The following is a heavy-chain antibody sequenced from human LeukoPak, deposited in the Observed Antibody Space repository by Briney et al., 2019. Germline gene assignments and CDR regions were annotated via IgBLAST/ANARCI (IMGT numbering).Heavy chain of an antibody. Sequence: PSETLSLTCTISGGSMSSNYWSWIRQPPGKGLEWIGYIYYSGSTNYNPSLKSRVSISVDTSKSQFSLRLSSVTAADTALYYCARSGWSLDYWGQGTLVAVSS. V-gene: IGHV4-59*01. CDR1: GGSMSSNY. CDR3: ARSGWSLDY. D-gene: IGHD6-19*01. CDR2: IYYSGST. J-gene: IGHJ4*02.